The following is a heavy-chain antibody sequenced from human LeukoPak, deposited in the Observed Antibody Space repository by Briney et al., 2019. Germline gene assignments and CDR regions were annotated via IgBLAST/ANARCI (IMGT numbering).Heavy chain of an antibody. CDR1: GGSISSYY. CDR2: IYDSGDT. CDR3: ARADCASSNCYSTGAFDI. D-gene: IGHD2-2*02. J-gene: IGHJ3*02. V-gene: IGHV4-4*07. Sequence: TSSETLSLTCTVSGGSISSYYWSWIRQPAGKGLEWLGRIYDSGDTNYNPSLRSRVTMSIDTSKNQFSLKLSSVTAADTAVYYCARADCASSNCYSTGAFDIWGQGTMVTVS.